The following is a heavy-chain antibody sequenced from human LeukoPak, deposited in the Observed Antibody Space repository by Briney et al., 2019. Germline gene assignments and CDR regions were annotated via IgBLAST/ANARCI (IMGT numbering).Heavy chain of an antibody. J-gene: IGHJ6*02. CDR1: GSTFSSYS. V-gene: IGHV3-23*01. CDR2: LSDSGGDT. Sequence: GGSLRLSCAASGSTFSSYSMNWVRQAPGQGLEWVSTLSDSGGDTYYADSVKGRFTISRDNSKSTLYLQMNSLRAEDTAVYYCAKVPYSDYGSGRPPFMDAWGQGTTVTVSS. CDR3: AKVPYSDYGSGRPPFMDA. D-gene: IGHD3-10*01.